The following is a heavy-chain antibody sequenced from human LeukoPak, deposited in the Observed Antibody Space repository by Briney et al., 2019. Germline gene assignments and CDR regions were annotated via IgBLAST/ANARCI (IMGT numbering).Heavy chain of an antibody. Sequence: NPSQTLSLTCTVSGSSISSGGYYWSWIRQPPGKGLEWIGYIYHSGSTYYNPSLKSRVTISVDRSKNQFSLKLSSVTAADTAVYYCARRNYYDSSGYYYGEYYFDYWGQGTLVTVSS. CDR2: IYHSGST. D-gene: IGHD3-22*01. CDR3: ARRNYYDSSGYYYGEYYFDY. J-gene: IGHJ4*02. V-gene: IGHV4-30-2*01. CDR1: GSSISSGGYY.